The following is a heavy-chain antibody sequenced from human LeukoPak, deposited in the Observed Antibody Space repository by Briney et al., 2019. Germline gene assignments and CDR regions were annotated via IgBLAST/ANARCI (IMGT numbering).Heavy chain of an antibody. Sequence: GESLKISCKGSGYSFTNYWIGWVRQMPGKGLEFMGIIYPGDSDTRYSPSFQGQVTISVDKSINTAYLQWSSLKASDSAMYYCARAGYSNRWDGVDYWGQGTLVTVSS. CDR1: GYSFTNYW. D-gene: IGHD2/OR15-2a*01. CDR2: IYPGDSDT. CDR3: ARAGYSNRWDGVDY. J-gene: IGHJ4*02. V-gene: IGHV5-51*01.